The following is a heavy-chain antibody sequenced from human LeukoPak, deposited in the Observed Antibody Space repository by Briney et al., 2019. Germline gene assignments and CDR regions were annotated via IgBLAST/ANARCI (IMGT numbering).Heavy chain of an antibody. D-gene: IGHD5-12*01. CDR1: GFTFSSYW. J-gene: IGHJ4*01. CDR3: AKSAGVATIYFDS. V-gene: IGHV3-23*01. Sequence: GGSLRLSCAASGFTFSSYWMHWVRQAPGKGLEGVAAIGSDGDRVHEDSVKGRFTTSRDNSKSTLYLQMDNLRAEDTAVYFCAKSAGVATIYFDSWGQGALVTVSS. CDR2: IGSDGDR.